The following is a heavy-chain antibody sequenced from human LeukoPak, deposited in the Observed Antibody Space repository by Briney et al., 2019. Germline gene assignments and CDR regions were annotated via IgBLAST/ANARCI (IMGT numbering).Heavy chain of an antibody. CDR1: EFSFSNYA. CDR3: ARQHTGWYVDY. J-gene: IGHJ4*02. V-gene: IGHV3-23*01. Sequence: GGSLRLSCAASEFSFSNYAMSWVRQAPGKGLEWVSGVSASGASTYSEDSVKGRFIISRDNSKNTVFLQMNSLRAEDTAVYYCARQHTGWYVDYWGQGILVTVSS. CDR2: VSASGAST. D-gene: IGHD6-19*01.